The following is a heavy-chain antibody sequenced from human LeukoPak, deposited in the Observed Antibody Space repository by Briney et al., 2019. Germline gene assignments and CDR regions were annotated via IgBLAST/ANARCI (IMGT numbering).Heavy chain of an antibody. CDR1: GFTFSSYG. D-gene: IGHD3-3*01. V-gene: IGHV3-30*03. CDR2: ISYDGSNK. Sequence: GGSLRLSCAASGFTFSSYGMHWVRQAPGKGLEWVAVISYDGSNKYYADSVKGRFTISRDNSKNTLYLQMNSLRAEDTAVYYCVRAHYYDFYFDYWGQGTLVTVSS. J-gene: IGHJ4*02. CDR3: VRAHYYDFYFDY.